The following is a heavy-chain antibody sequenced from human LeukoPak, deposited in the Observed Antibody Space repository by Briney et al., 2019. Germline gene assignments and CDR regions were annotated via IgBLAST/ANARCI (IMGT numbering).Heavy chain of an antibody. V-gene: IGHV1-18*01. CDR1: GYTFTSYG. Sequence: GASVKVSCKASGYTFTSYGISWVRQAPGQGLEWMGCISAYNGNTNYAQKLQGRVTLTADTSTATAYMELRGLRSDDTAVYYCQRVTIFGVVIDFDYWGQGTLVAVSS. CDR2: ISAYNGNT. CDR3: QRVTIFGVVIDFDY. D-gene: IGHD3-3*01. J-gene: IGHJ4*02.